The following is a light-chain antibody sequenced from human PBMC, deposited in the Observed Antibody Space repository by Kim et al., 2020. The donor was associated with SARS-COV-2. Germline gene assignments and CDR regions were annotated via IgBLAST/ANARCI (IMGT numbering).Light chain of an antibody. CDR2: EDN. V-gene: IGLV6-57*01. Sequence: NFMLTQPHSVSESPGKTVTISCTRSSGSIASNYVQWYQQRPGSSPTIVIYEDNQRPSGVPDRFSGSIDSSSNSASLTISGLKTEGEADYYCQCQSYDSSNVVFGGGTKLTVL. CDR3: QSYDSSNVV. J-gene: IGLJ2*01. CDR1: SGSIASNY.